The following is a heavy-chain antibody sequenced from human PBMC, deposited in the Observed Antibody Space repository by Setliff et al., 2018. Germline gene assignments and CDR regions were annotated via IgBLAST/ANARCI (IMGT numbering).Heavy chain of an antibody. J-gene: IGHJ6*02. CDR2: FDPEDGET. V-gene: IGHV1-24*01. Sequence: ASVKVSCKVSGYTLTELSRHWVRQAPGKGLEWMGGFDPEDGETIYAQKFQGRVTMTEDTSTDTAYMELSSLRSEDTAVYYCARGDRWGYSYGPYYYGMDVWGQGTTVTVSS. D-gene: IGHD5-18*01. CDR3: ARGDRWGYSYGPYYYGMDV. CDR1: GYTLTELS.